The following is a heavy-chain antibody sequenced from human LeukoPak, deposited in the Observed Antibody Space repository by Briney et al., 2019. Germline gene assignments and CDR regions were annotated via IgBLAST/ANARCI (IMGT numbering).Heavy chain of an antibody. D-gene: IGHD3-3*01. CDR2: IYYSGST. V-gene: IGHV4-39*07. CDR1: GGSINSSSYY. J-gene: IGHJ5*02. Sequence: PSETLSLTCTVSGGSINSSSYYWGWIRQPPGKGLEWVGSIYYSGSTHYNPSLKSRVTISVHTSKNQFSLKLSSVTAADTAVYYCARHPTYYDFWSGSGWFDPWGQGTLVTVSS. CDR3: ARHPTYYDFWSGSGWFDP.